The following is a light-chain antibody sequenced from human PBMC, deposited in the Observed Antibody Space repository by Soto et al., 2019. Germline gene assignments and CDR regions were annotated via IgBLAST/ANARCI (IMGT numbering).Light chain of an antibody. CDR1: SSDVGGSDL. CDR2: EGT. Sequence: QSALTQPASVSASPGQSITISCTGTSSDVGGSDLVSWYQHYPGKAPKLIIYEGTKRPSGVSNRFSGSKSGNTASLTISGLQAGDEADYYCSSYAGSNNFEVFGTGIKLTVL. J-gene: IGLJ1*01. CDR3: SSYAGSNNFEV. V-gene: IGLV2-23*03.